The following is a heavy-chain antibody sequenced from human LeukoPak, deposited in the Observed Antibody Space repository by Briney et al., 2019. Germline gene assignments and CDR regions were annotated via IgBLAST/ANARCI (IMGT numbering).Heavy chain of an antibody. Sequence: ASVKVSCKASGYTFHNYGISWVRQAPGQGLEWMGWISPYSGNTDYTERLQGRVTMTTDTSTTTAFMELRSLRSDDTAVYYCARTSGVSAAGSPYYFDYWGRGTLVTVSS. J-gene: IGHJ4*02. V-gene: IGHV1-18*01. D-gene: IGHD6-13*01. CDR1: GYTFHNYG. CDR2: ISPYSGNT. CDR3: ARTSGVSAAGSPYYFDY.